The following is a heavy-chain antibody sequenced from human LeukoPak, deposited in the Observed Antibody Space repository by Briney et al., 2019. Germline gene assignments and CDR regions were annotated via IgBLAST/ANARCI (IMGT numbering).Heavy chain of an antibody. V-gene: IGHV4-4*09. CDR1: GGSLSPYY. CDR3: ARRQIYFDY. Sequence: SETLSLTCSVSGGSLSPYYGSWIRQPPGKGLEWIGYIFSSGSTNYNSSLKSRVTISVDTSRNQFSLKLSSVTAEDTAVYYCARRQIYFDYWGQGTLVTVSS. J-gene: IGHJ4*02. CDR2: IFSSGST.